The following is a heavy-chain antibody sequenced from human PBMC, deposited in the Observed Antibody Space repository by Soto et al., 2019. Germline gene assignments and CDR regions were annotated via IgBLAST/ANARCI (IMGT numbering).Heavy chain of an antibody. J-gene: IGHJ4*02. D-gene: IGHD5-12*01. V-gene: IGHV3-15*07. CDR1: GFTFRDAW. CDR3: TTEGRRGYSGYDWDY. Sequence: EVQLVETGGGLVEPGGSLRLSCAASGFTFRDAWINWVRQAPGKGLEWVGRIKSISDGGTTDYGAPVKGRFTVSRDDSKSTVYLQMNSLKTEDTAMYYCTTEGRRGYSGYDWDYWGQGTLVTVSS. CDR2: IKSISDGGTT.